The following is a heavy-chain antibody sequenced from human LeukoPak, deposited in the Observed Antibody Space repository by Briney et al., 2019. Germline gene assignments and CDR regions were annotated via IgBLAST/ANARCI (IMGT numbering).Heavy chain of an antibody. CDR1: GFTFGDYA. D-gene: IGHD3-16*01. V-gene: IGHV3-49*04. J-gene: IGHJ4*02. CDR3: TRVDVWGSPLPHA. Sequence: GGSLRLSCTASGFTFGDYAMSWVRQAPGKGLEWVGFIRSKAYGGTTEYAASVKGRFTISRDDSKSIAYLQMNSLKTEDTAVYYRTRVDVWGSPLPHAWGQGTLVTVSS. CDR2: IRSKAYGGTT.